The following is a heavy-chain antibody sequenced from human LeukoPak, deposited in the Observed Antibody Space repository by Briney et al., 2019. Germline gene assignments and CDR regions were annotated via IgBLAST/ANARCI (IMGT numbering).Heavy chain of an antibody. D-gene: IGHD4-17*01. J-gene: IGHJ4*02. V-gene: IGHV4-34*01. CDR1: GGSFSGYY. CDR3: ARWAHTVTCYDY. Sequence: PSETLSLTCAVYGGSFSGYYWSWIRQPPGKGLEWIGEINHSGSTNYNPSLKSRVTISVDTSKNQFSLKLSSVTAADTAVYCCARWAHTVTCYDYWGQGTLVTVSS. CDR2: INHSGST.